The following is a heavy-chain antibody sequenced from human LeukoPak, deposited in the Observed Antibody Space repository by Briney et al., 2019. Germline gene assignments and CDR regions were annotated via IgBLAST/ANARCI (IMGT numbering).Heavy chain of an antibody. Sequence: PGGSLRLSCAASGFTFSSYEMNWVRQAPGKGLEWVSYISSSGSTIYYADSVKGRFTISRDNAKNLLYLQMNSLRAEDTAVYYCARGRYYYDSSGYYAAYFDYWGQGTLVTVSS. CDR1: GFTFSSYE. J-gene: IGHJ4*02. V-gene: IGHV3-48*03. CDR3: ARGRYYYDSSGYYAAYFDY. D-gene: IGHD3-22*01. CDR2: ISSSGSTI.